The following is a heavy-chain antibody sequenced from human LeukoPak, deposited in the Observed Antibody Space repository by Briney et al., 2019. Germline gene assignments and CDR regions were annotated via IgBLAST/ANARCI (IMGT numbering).Heavy chain of an antibody. CDR2: ISWNSGSI. CDR3: AKDPSYDRGYYFDY. V-gene: IGHV3-9*01. CDR1: GFTFSSYE. D-gene: IGHD1-26*01. J-gene: IGHJ4*02. Sequence: GGSLRLSCAASGFTFSSYEMNWVRQAPGKGLEWVSGISWNSGSIGYADSVKGRFTISRDNAKNSLYLQMNSLRAEDTALYYCAKDPSYDRGYYFDYWGQGTLVTVSS.